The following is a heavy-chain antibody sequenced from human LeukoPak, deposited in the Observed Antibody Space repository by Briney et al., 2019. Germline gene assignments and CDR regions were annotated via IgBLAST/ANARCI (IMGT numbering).Heavy chain of an antibody. J-gene: IGHJ4*02. CDR2: INPNSGGT. Sequence: ASVKVSCKASGYTFTGYYMHWVRQAPGQGLEWMGWINPNSGGTNYAQKFQGRVTMTRDTSISTAYMELSRLRSDDTAVSYCARGLPPRRNYDSRGYYSYYFDYWGQGTLVTVSS. CDR1: GYTFTGYY. CDR3: ARGLPPRRNYDSRGYYSYYFDY. V-gene: IGHV1-2*02. D-gene: IGHD3-22*01.